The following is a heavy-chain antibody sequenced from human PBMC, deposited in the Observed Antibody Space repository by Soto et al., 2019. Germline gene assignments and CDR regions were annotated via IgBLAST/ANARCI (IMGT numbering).Heavy chain of an antibody. Sequence: GGSLRLSXAASGFTFSSYAMHWVRQAPGKGLEWVAVISYDGSNKYYADSVKGRFTISRDNSKNTLYLQMNSLRAEDTAVYYCARAHYGDYDGSYFDYWGQGTLVTVSS. CDR3: ARAHYGDYDGSYFDY. CDR1: GFTFSSYA. D-gene: IGHD4-17*01. J-gene: IGHJ4*02. CDR2: ISYDGSNK. V-gene: IGHV3-30-3*01.